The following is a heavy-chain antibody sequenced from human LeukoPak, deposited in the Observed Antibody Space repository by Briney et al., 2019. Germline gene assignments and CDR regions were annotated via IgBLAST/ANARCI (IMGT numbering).Heavy chain of an antibody. Sequence: PGGSLRLSCAASGFTFSSYWMTWVRQAPGKGLEWMANIKLDGSEKYYVDSVKGRFTISRDNAKSSLFLQMNSLRAEDTAVYYCARDSMTGTGFDPWGQGTLVTVSS. D-gene: IGHD3-9*01. CDR2: IKLDGSEK. CDR1: GFTFSSYW. V-gene: IGHV3-7*01. J-gene: IGHJ5*02. CDR3: ARDSMTGTGFDP.